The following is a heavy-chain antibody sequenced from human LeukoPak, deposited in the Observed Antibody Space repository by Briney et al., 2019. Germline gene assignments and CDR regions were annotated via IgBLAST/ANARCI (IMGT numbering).Heavy chain of an antibody. CDR2: IYTSGST. J-gene: IGHJ5*02. CDR3: ARGLSSSSASNWFDP. V-gene: IGHV4-61*02. CDR1: GGSISSGSYY. D-gene: IGHD6-6*01. Sequence: SQTLSLTCTVSGGSISSGSYYWSWIRQPAGKGLEWIGRIYTSGSTNYNPSLKNRVTISVDTSKNQFSLKLSSVTAADTAVYYCARGLSSSSASNWFDPWGQGTLVTVSS.